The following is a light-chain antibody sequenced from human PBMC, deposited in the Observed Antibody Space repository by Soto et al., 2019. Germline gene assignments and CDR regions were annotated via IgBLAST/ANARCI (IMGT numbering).Light chain of an antibody. CDR1: SSDVGGYNY. J-gene: IGLJ2*01. CDR3: SSYTDSSTVV. CDR2: EVS. V-gene: IGLV2-14*01. Sequence: QTVVTQPASVSGSPGQSITISCTGTSSDVGGYNYVSWYQHYPGKAPKLMIYEVSNRPSGVSNRFSGSKSANTASLTISGLQADDEADYYCSSYTDSSTVVFGGGTKLTVL.